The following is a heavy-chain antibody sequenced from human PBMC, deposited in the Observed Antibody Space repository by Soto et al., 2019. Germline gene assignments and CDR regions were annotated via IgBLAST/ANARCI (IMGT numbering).Heavy chain of an antibody. CDR3: ARVTLGIKWSDP. Sequence: ASVKVSCKASGYTFTSYAMHWVRQAPGQRLEWMGWINAGNGNTKYSQKFQGRVTITRDTSASTAYMELSSLRSEDTAVYYCARVTLGIKWSDPWGQGTLVTVSS. V-gene: IGHV1-3*01. CDR1: GYTFTSYA. J-gene: IGHJ5*02. CDR2: INAGNGNT. D-gene: IGHD7-27*01.